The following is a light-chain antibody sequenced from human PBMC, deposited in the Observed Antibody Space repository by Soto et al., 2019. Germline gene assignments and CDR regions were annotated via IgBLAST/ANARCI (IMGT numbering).Light chain of an antibody. CDR3: CSYTSSITRV. Sequence: QSVLTQPPSVSGAPGQRVTISCTGSSSNIGAGYDVHWYQQLPGTAPKLLIYGNSNRPSGVPDRFSGSKSGTSASLAITGLRAEDEADYYCCSYTSSITRVFGGGTQLTVL. V-gene: IGLV1-40*01. CDR2: GNS. CDR1: SSNIGAGYD. J-gene: IGLJ2*01.